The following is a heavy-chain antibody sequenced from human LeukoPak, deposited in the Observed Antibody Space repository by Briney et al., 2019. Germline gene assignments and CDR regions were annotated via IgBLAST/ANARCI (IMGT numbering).Heavy chain of an antibody. CDR3: ARGRPYSPGVDY. Sequence: ASVKVSCKASGYTFTSYDINWVRQATGQGLEWMGWMNPNSGNTGYAQKFQGRVTITRNTSISTAYMELSSLRSEDTAVYYCARGRPYSPGVDYWGQGTLVTVSS. CDR1: GYTFTSYD. V-gene: IGHV1-8*01. CDR2: MNPNSGNT. D-gene: IGHD6-13*01. J-gene: IGHJ4*02.